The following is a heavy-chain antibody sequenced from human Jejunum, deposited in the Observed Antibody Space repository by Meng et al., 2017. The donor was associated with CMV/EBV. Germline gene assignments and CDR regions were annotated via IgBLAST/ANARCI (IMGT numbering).Heavy chain of an antibody. CDR1: GYTFTAYY. CDR3: ARDICTNGVCYVILY. J-gene: IGHJ4*02. CDR2: INPSGGNT. V-gene: IGHV1-46*01. D-gene: IGHD2-8*01. Sequence: GYTFTAYYMHWVRQAPGQGLEWMGIINPSGGNTGFAQKFQGRITMTRDTSTSTVYMELSSLRSEDAAVYYCARDICTNGVCYVILYWGQGTLVTVSS.